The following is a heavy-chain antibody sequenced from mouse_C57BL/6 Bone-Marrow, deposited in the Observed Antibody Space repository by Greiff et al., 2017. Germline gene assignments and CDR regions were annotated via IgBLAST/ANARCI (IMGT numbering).Heavy chain of an antibody. J-gene: IGHJ3*01. Sequence: EVMLQESGGDLVKPGGSLKLSCAASGFTFSSYGMSWVRQTTDKRLEWVATISSGGSYTYYPDSVKGRFTISRDNAKNTLYLQMSSLKSEDTAMDYCARHGGSWFAYWGQGTLVTVSA. V-gene: IGHV5-6*01. CDR2: ISSGGSYT. D-gene: IGHD1-1*02. CDR3: ARHGGSWFAY. CDR1: GFTFSSYG.